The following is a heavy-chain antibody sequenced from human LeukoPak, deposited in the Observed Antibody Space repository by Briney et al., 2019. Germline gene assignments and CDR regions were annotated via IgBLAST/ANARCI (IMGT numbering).Heavy chain of an antibody. CDR1: VLTLSNYA. J-gene: IGHJ4*02. Sequence: GGSLRLSCADSVLTLSNYAFSWVRQAPGTRLEGVSGIVGSGGSIYYADSVKGQFTISRDNSEDTAVYYCAKDHYSSVGSYYDVPTIDYWGQGTLVTVSS. CDR2: IVGSGGSI. D-gene: IGHD3-10*01. CDR3: VPTIDY. V-gene: IGHV3-23*01.